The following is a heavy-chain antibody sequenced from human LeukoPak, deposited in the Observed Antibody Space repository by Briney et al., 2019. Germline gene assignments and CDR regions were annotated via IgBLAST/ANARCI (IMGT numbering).Heavy chain of an antibody. Sequence: GGSLRLSCAASGFTLSSHAMHWVRQAPGKGLEWVAVISYDGSNKYYADSVKGRFTISRDNSKNTLYLQMDSLRAEDTAVYYCARERLGEHYFDYWGQGTLVTVSS. V-gene: IGHV3-30-3*01. CDR1: GFTLSSHA. D-gene: IGHD1-1*01. J-gene: IGHJ4*02. CDR3: ARERLGEHYFDY. CDR2: ISYDGSNK.